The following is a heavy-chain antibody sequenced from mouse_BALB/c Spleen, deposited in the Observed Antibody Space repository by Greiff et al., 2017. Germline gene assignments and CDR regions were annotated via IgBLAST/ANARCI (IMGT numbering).Heavy chain of an antibody. CDR1: GYTFTSYN. J-gene: IGHJ4*01. V-gene: IGHV1-12*01. CDR3: ARVRGMTLYAMDY. Sequence: QVQLQQPGAELVKPGASVKMSCKASGYTFTSYNMHWVKQTPGQGLEWIGAIYPGNGDTSYNQKFKGKATLTADKSSSTAYMQLSSLTSEDSAVYYCARVRGMTLYAMDYWGQGTSVTVSS. CDR2: IYPGNGDT.